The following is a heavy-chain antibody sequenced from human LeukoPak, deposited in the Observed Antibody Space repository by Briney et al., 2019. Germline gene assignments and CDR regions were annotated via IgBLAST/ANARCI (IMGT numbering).Heavy chain of an antibody. J-gene: IGHJ4*02. Sequence: GGSLRLSCAASGFTFDDYGMSWVRQAPGKGLEWVSGINWNGGSTGYADSVKGRFTTSRDNAKNSLYLQMNSLRAEDSAVYYCSRIYYDSSGPAGYFDYWGQGTLVTVSS. CDR3: SRIYYDSSGPAGYFDY. D-gene: IGHD3-22*01. V-gene: IGHV3-20*04. CDR1: GFTFDDYG. CDR2: INWNGGST.